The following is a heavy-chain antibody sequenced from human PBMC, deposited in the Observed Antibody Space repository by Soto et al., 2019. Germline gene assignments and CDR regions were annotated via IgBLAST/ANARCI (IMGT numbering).Heavy chain of an antibody. V-gene: IGHV3-33*01. J-gene: IGHJ6*02. CDR2: IWYDGSNK. CDR1: GFTFSSYG. CDR3: ARVRLGTFYGMDV. D-gene: IGHD3-16*01. Sequence: PGGSLRLSCAASGFTFSSYGMHWVRQAPGKGLEWVAVIWYDGSNKYYADSVKGRFTISRDNSKNTLYLQMNSLRAEDTAVYYCARVRLGTFYGMDVWGQGTTVTVSS.